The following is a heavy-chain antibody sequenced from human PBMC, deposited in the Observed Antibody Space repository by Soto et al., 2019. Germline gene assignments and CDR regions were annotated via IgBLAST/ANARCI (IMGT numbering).Heavy chain of an antibody. CDR1: GGSFRGYD. CDR3: ARAVAARPWFYYYYGMEV. CDR2: VNHSGRT. V-gene: IGHV4-34*01. D-gene: IGHD6-25*01. Sequence: PSETLSLTRAVYGGSFRGYDWGWIRQPPWKGREWVGEVNHSGRTNYNPSLKSRVTISVDTSKNQFSLKLSSVTAADTAVYYCARAVAARPWFYYYYGMEVWGQGTTATV. J-gene: IGHJ6*02.